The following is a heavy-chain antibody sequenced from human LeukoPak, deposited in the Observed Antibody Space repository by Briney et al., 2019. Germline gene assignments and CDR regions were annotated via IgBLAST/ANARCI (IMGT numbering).Heavy chain of an antibody. Sequence: GGSLRLSCVASGFTFSSYCMNWVRQAPGKGLEWVANIKQDGSGKYYVDSVKGRFTIPRDNSRNSLDLQMNSLRVEDTAVYYCARDWAANHLCNTSPHPYFRDVWGKGTTVTVS. D-gene: IGHD2-2*01. CDR3: ARDWAANHLCNTSPHPYFRDV. CDR2: IKQDGSGK. CDR1: GFTFSSYC. J-gene: IGHJ6*03. V-gene: IGHV3-7*01.